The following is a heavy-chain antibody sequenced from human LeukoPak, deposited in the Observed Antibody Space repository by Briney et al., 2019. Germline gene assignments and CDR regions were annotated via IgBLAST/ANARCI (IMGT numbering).Heavy chain of an antibody. V-gene: IGHV1-69*13. CDR2: IIPIFGTA. CDR1: GGTFSSYA. J-gene: IGHJ4*02. CDR3: ASLGLGGSGSFDY. D-gene: IGHD3-10*01. Sequence: RASVKVSCKASGGTFSSYAISWVRQAPGQGLEWMGGIIPIFGTANYAQKFQGRVTITADESTSTAYMELSSLRSEDTAVYYCASLGLGGSGSFDYWGQGTLVTVSS.